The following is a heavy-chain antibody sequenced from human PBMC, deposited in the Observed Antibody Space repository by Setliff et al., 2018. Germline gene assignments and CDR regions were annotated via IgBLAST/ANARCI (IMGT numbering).Heavy chain of an antibody. Sequence: TSETLSLTCAVYGGSFSGHHWCWIRQPPGKGLEWIGEINHSGSTNYNPSLKSRVTISVDTSKNQFSLKLRSVTAADTAVYYCASPRLSYYDNGAFPSDAFDLWGQGTMVTVSS. J-gene: IGHJ3*01. CDR1: GGSFSGHH. D-gene: IGHD3-22*01. V-gene: IGHV4-34*01. CDR3: ASPRLSYYDNGAFPSDAFDL. CDR2: INHSGST.